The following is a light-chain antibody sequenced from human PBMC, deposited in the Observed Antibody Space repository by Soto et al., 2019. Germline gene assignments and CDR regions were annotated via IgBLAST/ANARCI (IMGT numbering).Light chain of an antibody. CDR3: QQYDNYSP. CDR1: QSIRDL. V-gene: IGKV1-5*03. Sequence: IQMTQSPSTLSASVGDRVTITCRASQSIRDLLAWYQQKPGEAPKLLIYKASSLESGVPSRFSGSGSGTEFRLTISSLQPDDFATYYCQQYDNYSPFGGGTKVEIK. J-gene: IGKJ4*02. CDR2: KAS.